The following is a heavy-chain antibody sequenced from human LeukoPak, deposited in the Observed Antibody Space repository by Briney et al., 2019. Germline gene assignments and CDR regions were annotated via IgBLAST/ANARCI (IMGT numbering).Heavy chain of an antibody. CDR2: INPNSGGT. J-gene: IGHJ5*02. CDR1: GYTFTGYY. Sequence: ASVKVSCKASGYTFTGYYMHWVRQAPGQGLEWMGWINPNSGGTNYAQKFQGGVTMTRDTSISTAYMELSRLRSDDTAVYYCARDRYDILTDYRWFDPWGQGTLVTVSS. V-gene: IGHV1-2*02. D-gene: IGHD3-9*01. CDR3: ARDRYDILTDYRWFDP.